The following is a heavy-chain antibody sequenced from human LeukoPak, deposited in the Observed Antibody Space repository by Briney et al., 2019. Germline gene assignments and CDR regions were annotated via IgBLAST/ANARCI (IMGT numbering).Heavy chain of an antibody. CDR3: ATQITGTSLDAFDI. V-gene: IGHV3-30*03. CDR1: GFTFSSYG. D-gene: IGHD1/OR15-1a*01. CDR2: ISYDGSNK. J-gene: IGHJ3*02. Sequence: PGGSLRLSCAASGFTFSSYGMHWVRQAPGKGLEWVAVISYDGSNKYYADSVKGRFTISRDNSKNTLYLQMNSLRAEDTAVYYCATQITGTSLDAFDIWGQGTMVTVSS.